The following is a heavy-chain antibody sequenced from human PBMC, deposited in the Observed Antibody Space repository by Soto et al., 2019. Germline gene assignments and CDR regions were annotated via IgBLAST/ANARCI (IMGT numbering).Heavy chain of an antibody. CDR2: ISAYNGNT. D-gene: IGHD6-19*01. J-gene: IGHJ6*02. V-gene: IGHV1-18*01. CDR1: GYTFTSYG. CDR3: ASHLTGGSSGWPYYCGMDV. Sequence: QVQLVQSGAEVKKPGASVKVSCKASGYTFTSYGISWVRQAPGQGLEWMGWISAYNGNTNYAQKLQGRVTMTTDTTTSTAYMELRSLRSDDTAVYYCASHLTGGSSGWPYYCGMDVWGQGTTVTVSS.